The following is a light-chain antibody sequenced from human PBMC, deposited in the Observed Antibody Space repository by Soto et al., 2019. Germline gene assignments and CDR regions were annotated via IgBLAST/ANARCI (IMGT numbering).Light chain of an antibody. Sequence: QSVLTQPPSASGTPGQMVTISCSGSSSNIGSNTVNWYQQLPGMAPKLLIYNNSHRPSGVPDRFSGSKSGTSASLAISGLQSDDEADYYCAAWDDSLRGLEFGGGTKLTVL. V-gene: IGLV1-44*01. CDR2: NNS. CDR1: SSNIGSNT. CDR3: AAWDDSLRGLE. J-gene: IGLJ2*01.